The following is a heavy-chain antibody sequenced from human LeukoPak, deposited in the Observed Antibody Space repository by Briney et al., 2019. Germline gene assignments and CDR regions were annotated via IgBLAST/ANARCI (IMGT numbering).Heavy chain of an antibody. D-gene: IGHD6-6*01. V-gene: IGHV4-4*09. Sequence: SETLSLTCTVSGGSISSYYWSWIRQPPGKGLEWIGYIYTSGSTNYNPSLESRVTISVDTSKNQFSLKLSSVTAADTAVYYCARRGGVAARTYYYYYMDVWGKGTTVTVSS. CDR1: GGSISSYY. CDR2: IYTSGST. CDR3: ARRGGVAARTYYYYYMDV. J-gene: IGHJ6*03.